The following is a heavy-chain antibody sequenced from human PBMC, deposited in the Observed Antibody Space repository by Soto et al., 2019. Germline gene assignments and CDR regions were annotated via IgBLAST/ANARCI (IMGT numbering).Heavy chain of an antibody. V-gene: IGHV3-30-3*01. J-gene: IGHJ6*02. Sequence: SLRLSCAASGFTFSSYAMHWVRQAPGKGLEWVAVISYDGSNKYYADSVKGRFTISRDNSKNTLYLQMNSLRAEDTAVYYCARDLARSGSYFDYYGMDVWGQGTTVTVSS. CDR2: ISYDGSNK. CDR3: ARDLARSGSYFDYYGMDV. CDR1: GFTFSSYA. D-gene: IGHD1-26*01.